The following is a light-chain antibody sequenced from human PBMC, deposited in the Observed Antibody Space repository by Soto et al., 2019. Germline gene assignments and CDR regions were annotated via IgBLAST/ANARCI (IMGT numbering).Light chain of an antibody. Sequence: QSVLTQPDSVSGSPGQSITISCTGTSSDVGGYNYVSWYQQHPGKAPKLLIYEVSHRPSGVSNRFSGSKSGNTASLTISGLQAEDEADYYCTSYTSTDTLLYVFGTGTKSPS. J-gene: IGLJ1*01. CDR2: EVS. CDR3: TSYTSTDTLLYV. CDR1: SSDVGGYNY. V-gene: IGLV2-14*01.